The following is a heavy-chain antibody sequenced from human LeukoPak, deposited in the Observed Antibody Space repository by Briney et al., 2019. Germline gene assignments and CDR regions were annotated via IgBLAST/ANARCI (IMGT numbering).Heavy chain of an antibody. V-gene: IGHV1-24*01. CDR2: FDPENSQM. D-gene: IGHD3-3*01. CDR3: ALESPSYFYYMDV. Sequence: ASVRVSCKVSGYTLTELSLHWVRQAPGKGLGWMGGFDPENSQMVYSQKFRDRLTTSEDTSTNTAYMELSSLISDDSALYYCALESPSYFYYMDVWGSGASVTVSS. CDR1: GYTLTELS. J-gene: IGHJ6*03.